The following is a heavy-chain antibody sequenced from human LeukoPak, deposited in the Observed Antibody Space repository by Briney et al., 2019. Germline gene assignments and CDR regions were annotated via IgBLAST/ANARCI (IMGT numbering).Heavy chain of an antibody. CDR3: AKARYGLFDY. D-gene: IGHD5-18*01. V-gene: IGHV3-23*01. Sequence: GGSLRLSCSASGFTFSNYAMSWVRQASGKGLEWVSSISGSGGSTYYAASVRGRFTISRDNSKNTMSLQMNSLRAEDTAVYYCAKARYGLFDYWGQGTLVTVSS. J-gene: IGHJ4*02. CDR2: ISGSGGST. CDR1: GFTFSNYA.